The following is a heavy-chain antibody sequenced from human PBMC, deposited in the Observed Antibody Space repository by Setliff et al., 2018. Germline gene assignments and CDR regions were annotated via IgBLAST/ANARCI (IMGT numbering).Heavy chain of an antibody. CDR1: GDSIDTDIW. CDR3: ARNWHWGFDP. CDR2: IYLGGSP. J-gene: IGHJ5*02. Sequence: SETLSLTCTVSGDSIDTDIWWSWVRQSLGKGLEWIGEIYLGGSPTYNPSLKSRVTISIYKSKNQLSLDLTSVTAADTAVYYCARNWHWGFDPWGRGALVTVSS. D-gene: IGHD1-7*01. V-gene: IGHV4-4*02.